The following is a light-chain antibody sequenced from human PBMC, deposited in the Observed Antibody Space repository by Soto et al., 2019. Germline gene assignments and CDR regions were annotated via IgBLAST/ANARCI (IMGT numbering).Light chain of an antibody. Sequence: EVVMRQSPVTLSVSPGVGATLSCRASQGIRDTLAWYQHNPGQTPRLLIYDTSTRATGVPTRFSGSRSGAEFTLTINSLQSEDFAVYYCQPYNNWPLTFGGGTKV. CDR2: DTS. CDR3: QPYNNWPLT. CDR1: QGIRDT. J-gene: IGKJ4*01. V-gene: IGKV3-15*01.